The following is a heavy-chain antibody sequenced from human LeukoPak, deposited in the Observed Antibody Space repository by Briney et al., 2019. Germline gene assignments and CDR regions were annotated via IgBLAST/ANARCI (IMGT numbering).Heavy chain of an antibody. J-gene: IGHJ6*02. CDR2: IYYSGST. CDR3: ARDGILSQECYYYGMDV. Sequence: SETLSLTCTVSGGSISSYYWSWIRQPPGKGLEWIGYIYYSGSTNYNPSLKSRVTISVDTSKNQFSLKLSSVTAADTAVYYCARDGILSQECYYYGMDVWGQGTTVTVSS. CDR1: GGSISSYY. V-gene: IGHV4-59*01. D-gene: IGHD3-3*01.